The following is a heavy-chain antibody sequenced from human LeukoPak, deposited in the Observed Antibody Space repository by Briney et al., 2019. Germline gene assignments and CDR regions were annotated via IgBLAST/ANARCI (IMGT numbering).Heavy chain of an antibody. CDR3: ARDSFGLDY. Sequence: GRPLRLSCAASGFTFSRYPMHWVRQAPGKGLEWVAVISYDGSNIHYTDSVSGRFTISRDNSKNTLYLQMNSLRAEDTAVYYCARDSFGLDYWGQGTRVTVSS. CDR1: GFTFSRYP. CDR2: ISYDGSNI. V-gene: IGHV3-30-3*01. J-gene: IGHJ4*02. D-gene: IGHD3-16*01.